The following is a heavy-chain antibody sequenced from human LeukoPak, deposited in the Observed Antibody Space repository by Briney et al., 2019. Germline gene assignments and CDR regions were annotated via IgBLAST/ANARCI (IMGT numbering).Heavy chain of an antibody. V-gene: IGHV1-2*04. J-gene: IGHJ6*04. Sequence: ASVKVSCKASGYTFTDYYIHWVRQALGQGLEWMRWNNPNSGGTNYAQKFQGWVTMTRDTSISTAYMELTRLRSDDTAVYYCAREGSGNYGYGMDVWGKGTTVTVSS. CDR2: NNPNSGGT. D-gene: IGHD3-10*01. CDR1: GYTFTDYY. CDR3: AREGSGNYGYGMDV.